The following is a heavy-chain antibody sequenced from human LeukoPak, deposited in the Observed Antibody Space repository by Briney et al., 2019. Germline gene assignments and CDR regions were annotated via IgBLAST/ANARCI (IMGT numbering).Heavy chain of an antibody. CDR2: ISAYNGNT. CDR3: ARATIFGVGPYYFDY. V-gene: IGHV1-18*01. J-gene: IGHJ4*02. Sequence: ASVKVSCKASGYTFTSYGISWVRQAPGQGLEWMGWISAYNGNTNYAQKLQGRVTMTTDTSTSTAYMDLRSLRSDDTAVYYCARATIFGVGPYYFDYWGQGTLVTVSS. CDR1: GYTFTSYG. D-gene: IGHD3-3*01.